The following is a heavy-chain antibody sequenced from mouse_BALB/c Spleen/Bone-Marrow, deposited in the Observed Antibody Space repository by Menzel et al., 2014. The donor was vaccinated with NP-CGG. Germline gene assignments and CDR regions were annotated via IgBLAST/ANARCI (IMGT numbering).Heavy chain of an antibody. CDR1: GFTFISFG. CDR2: ISSGSSTI. Sequence: EVMLVESGGGLVQPGGSRKLSCAASGFTFISFGMHWVRQAPEKGLEWVAYISSGSSTIYYADTVKGRFTISRDNPKNTLFLQMTSLRSEDTAMYYCARSLITTATYYFDYWGQGTTLTVSS. J-gene: IGHJ2*01. V-gene: IGHV5-17*02. D-gene: IGHD1-2*01. CDR3: ARSLITTATYYFDY.